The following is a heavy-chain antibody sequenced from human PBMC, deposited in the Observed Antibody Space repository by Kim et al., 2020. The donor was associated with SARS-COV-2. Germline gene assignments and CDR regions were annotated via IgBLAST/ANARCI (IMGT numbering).Heavy chain of an antibody. CDR1: GGSFSGYY. CDR3: ASKGRVYRGVCRVDYAY. J-gene: IGHJ4*02. D-gene: IGHD3-16*01. CDR2: IKHSGST. V-gene: IGHV4-34*01. Sequence: SETLSLTCAVYGGSFSGYYWSWIRQPPGKGPEWIGEIKHSGSTKYNPSLKSRVTILVDTSKNQFSLKLNSVTAAATAVYYCASKGRVYRGVCRVDYAYRGQGTLVSVSA.